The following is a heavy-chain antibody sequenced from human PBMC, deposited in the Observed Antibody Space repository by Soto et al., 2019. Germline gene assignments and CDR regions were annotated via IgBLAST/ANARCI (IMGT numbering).Heavy chain of an antibody. Sequence: GASVKVSCKVSGYTLTELSMHWVRQAPGKGLEWMGGFDPEDGSTSYAQKFQGRVTMTRDTSTSTVYMELSSLRSEDTAVYYCARERSSSCFDYWGQGTLVTVSS. CDR3: ARERSSSCFDY. CDR1: GYTLTELS. D-gene: IGHD6-6*01. J-gene: IGHJ4*02. V-gene: IGHV1-24*01. CDR2: FDPEDGST.